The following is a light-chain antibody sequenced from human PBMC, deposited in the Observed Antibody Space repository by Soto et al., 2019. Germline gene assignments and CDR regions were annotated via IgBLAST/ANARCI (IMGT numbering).Light chain of an antibody. V-gene: IGKV1-39*01. CDR1: QTISTY. CDR2: AAS. J-gene: IGKJ2*01. CDR3: QQSHGIPYT. Sequence: DIQMTQSPSSLSAAVGDRVTITCRASQTISTYLNWYQQKPGKAPKLLIYAASSLQSGVPSRFSGCGSGTDFTLTISSLQPEDFATHYCQQSHGIPYTFGQGTKLEIK.